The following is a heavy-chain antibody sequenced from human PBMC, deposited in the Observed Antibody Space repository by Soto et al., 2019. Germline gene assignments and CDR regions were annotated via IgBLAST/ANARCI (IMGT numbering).Heavy chain of an antibody. CDR1: GFTFDDYA. CDR3: AKAGFWSGYYSLVDY. CDR2: ISWNSGSI. Sequence: EVPLVESGGGLVQPGRSLRLSCAASGFTFDDYAMHWVRQAPGKGLEWVSGISWNSGSIGYADSVKGRFTISRDNAKNSLYLQMNSLRAEDTALYYCAKAGFWSGYYSLVDYWGQGTLVTVSS. V-gene: IGHV3-9*01. J-gene: IGHJ4*02. D-gene: IGHD3-3*01.